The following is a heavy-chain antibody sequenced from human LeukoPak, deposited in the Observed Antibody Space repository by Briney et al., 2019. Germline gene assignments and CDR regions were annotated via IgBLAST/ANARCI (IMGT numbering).Heavy chain of an antibody. J-gene: IGHJ3*02. CDR3: AVTNSILGVLSAFDI. D-gene: IGHD3-10*01. CDR1: GYTFTDYY. V-gene: IGHV1-2*02. CDR2: INPNSGGT. Sequence: ASVKVSCKTSGYTFTDYYMHWVRQAPGQGLEWMGWINPNSGGTNYAQKFQGRVTMTRDTSISTAYMDLSRLRSDDTAVYYCAVTNSILGVLSAFDIWGQGTMVTVSS.